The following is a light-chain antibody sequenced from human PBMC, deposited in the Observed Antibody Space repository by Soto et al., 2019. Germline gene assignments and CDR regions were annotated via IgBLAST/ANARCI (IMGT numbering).Light chain of an antibody. J-gene: IGLJ1*01. CDR3: SSYAGSPWV. Sequence: QSALTQPPSASGSPGQSVTISCTGTSSDVGGYNYVSWYQQHPGKAPKLMTYEVSKRPSGVPDRFSGSKSGNTASLTVSGLQAEDEADYYCSSYAGSPWVFGTGTKVTVL. CDR2: EVS. V-gene: IGLV2-8*01. CDR1: SSDVGGYNY.